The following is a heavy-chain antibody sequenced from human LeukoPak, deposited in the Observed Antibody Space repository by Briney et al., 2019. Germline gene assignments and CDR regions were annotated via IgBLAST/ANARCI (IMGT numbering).Heavy chain of an antibody. D-gene: IGHD3-22*01. Sequence: GGSLRLSCAASGFTFSSYSMNWVRQAPGKGLEWVSSISSSSSYIYYADSVKGRFTISRDNAKNSLYLQMNSLRAEDTAVYYCARDENYYDSSGYYPVFDYWGQGTLVTVSS. CDR2: ISSSSSYI. CDR3: ARDENYYDSSGYYPVFDY. CDR1: GFTFSSYS. J-gene: IGHJ4*02. V-gene: IGHV3-21*01.